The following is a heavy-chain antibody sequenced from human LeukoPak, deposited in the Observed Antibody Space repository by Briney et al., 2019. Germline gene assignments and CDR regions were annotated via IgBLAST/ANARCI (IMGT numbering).Heavy chain of an antibody. Sequence: GGSLRLSCAASGFTFSSYGMHWVRQAPGKGLEWVAVISYDGSNKYYADSVKGRFTISRDNSKNTLYLQMNSPRAEDTAVYYCAKAAEWELLGYYGMDVWGQGTTVTVSS. V-gene: IGHV3-30*18. CDR2: ISYDGSNK. CDR3: AKAAEWELLGYYGMDV. J-gene: IGHJ6*02. D-gene: IGHD1-26*01. CDR1: GFTFSSYG.